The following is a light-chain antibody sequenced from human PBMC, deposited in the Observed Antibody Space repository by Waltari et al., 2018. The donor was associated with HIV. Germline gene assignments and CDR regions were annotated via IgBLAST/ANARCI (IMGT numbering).Light chain of an antibody. CDR2: DSH. Sequence: QPVLTQPPSVSGAPGQRVSISCTGRNANIEAGFDVHWSHHVPGKDPRHLISDSHTRVSGVPDRFSGSKSGASASLAITGLQAEDEGDYYCQSYDSNLSEVVFGGGTKLTVL. V-gene: IGLV1-40*01. CDR1: NANIEAGFD. CDR3: QSYDSNLSEVV. J-gene: IGLJ2*01.